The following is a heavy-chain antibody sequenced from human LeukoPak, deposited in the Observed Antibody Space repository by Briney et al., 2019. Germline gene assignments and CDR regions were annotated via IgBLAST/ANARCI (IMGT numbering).Heavy chain of an antibody. CDR1: GFTFSSYA. Sequence: GGSLRLSCAASGFTFSSYAMSWVRQAPGKGLEWVSAISGSGGSTYYADSVKGRFTISRDNSKNTLYLQMNSLRAEDTAVYYCAKDPVAPVGVPAAIRSYFDYWGQGTLVTVSS. CDR3: AKDPVAPVGVPAAIRSYFDY. J-gene: IGHJ4*02. V-gene: IGHV3-23*01. D-gene: IGHD2-2*02. CDR2: ISGSGGST.